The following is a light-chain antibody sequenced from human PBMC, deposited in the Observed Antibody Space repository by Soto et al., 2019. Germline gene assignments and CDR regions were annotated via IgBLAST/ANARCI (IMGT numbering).Light chain of an antibody. CDR2: INYDGTH. CDR1: SGYSTYA. V-gene: IGLV4-69*01. Sequence: QSVLTQSPSASASLGASVKLTCTLSSGYSTYAIAWHQQQSGKGPRFLMKINYDGTHSKGDGFYDRFSGSSSGAERHLTIYSLQSEDEADYYCQSLGTGIQAFGGGTKLTVL. CDR3: QSLGTGIQA. J-gene: IGLJ3*02.